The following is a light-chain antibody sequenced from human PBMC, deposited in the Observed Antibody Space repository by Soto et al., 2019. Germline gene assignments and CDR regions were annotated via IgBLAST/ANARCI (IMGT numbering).Light chain of an antibody. V-gene: IGLV1-40*01. Sequence: QSVLTQPPSVSGAPGQRTIISCTGSSSNIGAGFDVHWYQHLPGTAPKLLVYDNDNRPSGLPARFSDSRSGTSASLAITSLQADDEADYYCQSYDNSLSGVVFGGGTKLTVL. J-gene: IGLJ2*01. CDR3: QSYDNSLSGVV. CDR1: SSNIGAGFD. CDR2: DND.